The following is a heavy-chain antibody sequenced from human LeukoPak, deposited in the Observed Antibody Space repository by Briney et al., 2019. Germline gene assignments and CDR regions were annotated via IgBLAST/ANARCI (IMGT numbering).Heavy chain of an antibody. CDR3: ATDQRYAFDY. CDR1: GFSFTDYP. J-gene: IGHJ4*02. CDR2: IRTTAEGAKYA. Sequence: GGSLRPSCATSGFSFTDYPMNWVRQAPGKGLEWISNIRTTAEGAKYAYYADSVMGRVTISRDDGKNTLYLHMNSLRDDDTAVYYCATDQRYAFDYWGQGILVAVSS. V-gene: IGHV3-48*02. D-gene: IGHD3-9*01.